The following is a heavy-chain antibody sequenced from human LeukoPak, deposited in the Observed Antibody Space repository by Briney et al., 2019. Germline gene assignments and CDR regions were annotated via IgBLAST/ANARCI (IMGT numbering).Heavy chain of an antibody. J-gene: IGHJ4*02. CDR3: ARVGATGSGYYFDY. CDR2: IYTSGSI. V-gene: IGHV4-4*07. CDR1: GGSISSYY. Sequence: SETLSLTSTVPGGSISSYYWSWIWQPARERLGWIGRIYTSGSINYNPSLKSRVTISVDKSKNQFSLKLSSVTAADTAVYYCARVGATGSGYYFDYWGQGTLVTVSS. D-gene: IGHD1-26*01.